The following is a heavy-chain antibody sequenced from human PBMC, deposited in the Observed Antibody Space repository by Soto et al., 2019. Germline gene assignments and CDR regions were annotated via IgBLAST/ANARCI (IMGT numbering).Heavy chain of an antibody. Sequence: GGSLRLSCEASGFTFSGFDMHWVRQPTGKGLEWVSTIGTAGDTYYAVSVKGRFTISRDNAKNSLSLQMNSLRAGDTAVYFCARGQEVGAHFFDSWGQGTQVTISS. J-gene: IGHJ4*02. CDR1: GFTFSGFD. CDR2: IGTAGDT. D-gene: IGHD2-15*01. V-gene: IGHV3-13*01. CDR3: ARGQEVGAHFFDS.